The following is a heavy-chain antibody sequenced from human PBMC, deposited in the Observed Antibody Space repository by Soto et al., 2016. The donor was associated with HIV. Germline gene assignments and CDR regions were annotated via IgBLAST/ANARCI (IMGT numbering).Heavy chain of an antibody. CDR2: FHSGGKT. D-gene: IGHD5-12*01. V-gene: IGHV3-53*02. CDR3: ARVGSRGYRWVRIFRYFDY. CDR1: GLTVRSNY. J-gene: IGHJ4*02. Sequence: EVQLVETGGGLIQPGGSLRLSCAASGLTVRSNYMTWVRQAPGRGLEWVSTFHSGGKTDYADSVKGRFTMSRDNSLNTLYLQMSSLRAEDTAVYYCARVGSRGYRWVRIFRYFDYWGQGTLVTVSS.